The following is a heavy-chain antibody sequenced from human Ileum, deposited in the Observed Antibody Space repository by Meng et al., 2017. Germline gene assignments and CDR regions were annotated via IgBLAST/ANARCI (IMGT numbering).Heavy chain of an antibody. Sequence: GGSLRLSCAVSGLTFTNAWMSWVRQAPGKGLEWVGRIKSKTEGGTTEHAAPVKGRFTISRDDSKDTLYLQMNSLSTEDTGVYYCTTYMVRGGYFYGMDVWGQGTTVTVSS. D-gene: IGHD3-10*01. CDR1: GLTFTNAW. CDR2: IKSKTEGGTT. V-gene: IGHV3-15*01. CDR3: TTYMVRGGYFYGMDV. J-gene: IGHJ6*02.